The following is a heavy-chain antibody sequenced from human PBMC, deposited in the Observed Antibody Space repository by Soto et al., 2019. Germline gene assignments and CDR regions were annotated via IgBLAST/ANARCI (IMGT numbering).Heavy chain of an antibody. J-gene: IGHJ5*02. V-gene: IGHV3-30-3*01. Sequence: QVQLVESGGGVVQPGTSLGLSCAASGFTFINSAMHWVRQAPGKGLEWVTAITYDGTKTYYADSVKGRFTISRDNSRNTLYLQMNSLRPEDTAVYYCASLPWEDLVAHRVSYGVPWGQGALVTVSS. CDR3: ASLPWEDLVAHRVSYGVP. CDR1: GFTFINSA. CDR2: ITYDGTKT. D-gene: IGHD2-15*01.